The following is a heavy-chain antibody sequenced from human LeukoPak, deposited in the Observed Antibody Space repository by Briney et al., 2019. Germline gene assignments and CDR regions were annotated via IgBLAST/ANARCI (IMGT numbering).Heavy chain of an antibody. J-gene: IGHJ6*02. CDR3: ARGSKQQLPRDYHYGMDV. D-gene: IGHD6-13*01. CDR1: GFTFSDHY. V-gene: IGHV3-72*01. CDR2: VRGNANTHTT. Sequence: PGGSLRLSCAASGFTFSDHYMHWVRQAPGKGLEWVARVRGNANTHTTEYAASVKGRFTVSRDDSKNSLWLQMNSLKTEDTAVYFCARGSKQQLPRDYHYGMDVWGPGTTVTVSS.